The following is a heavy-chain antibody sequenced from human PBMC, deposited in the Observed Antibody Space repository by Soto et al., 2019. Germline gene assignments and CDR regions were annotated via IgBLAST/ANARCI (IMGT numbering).Heavy chain of an antibody. CDR3: VRGGVWGRDPFDY. D-gene: IGHD3-16*01. J-gene: IGHJ4*02. V-gene: IGHV1-18*01. Sequence: QVQLVQSGAEVEKPGASVKVSCKASGYTFNTYGISWVRQAPGQGLEWMGWTNIYNDNTNYAQKFQGRVPMNSDTSTSTTYMELRSLRSDDTAIYYCVRGGVWGRDPFDYWGQGILVTVSS. CDR1: GYTFNTYG. CDR2: TNIYNDNT.